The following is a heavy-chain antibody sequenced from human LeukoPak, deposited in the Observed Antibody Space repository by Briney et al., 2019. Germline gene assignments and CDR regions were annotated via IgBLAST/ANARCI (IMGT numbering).Heavy chain of an antibody. CDR1: GFTFSSYA. CDR3: AKDITDGQQLVPGWFDP. J-gene: IGHJ5*02. V-gene: IGHV3-23*01. Sequence: GGSLRLSCAASGFTFSSYAMSWVRQAPGKGLEWVSAISGSGGSTFYADSVKGRFTISRDNSKNSLYLQMNSLRTEDTALYYCAKDITDGQQLVPGWFDPWGQGTLVTVSS. D-gene: IGHD6-13*01. CDR2: ISGSGGST.